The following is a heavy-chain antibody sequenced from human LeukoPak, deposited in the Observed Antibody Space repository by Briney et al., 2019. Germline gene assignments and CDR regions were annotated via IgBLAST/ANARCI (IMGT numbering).Heavy chain of an antibody. CDR1: GGSVSSGSYY. V-gene: IGHV4-61*01. Sequence: SETLSLTCTVSGGSVSSGSYYWRWIRQPPGKGLEWIGYIYYSGSTNYNPSLKSRVTISVDTSKNQFSLKLSSVTAADTAVYYCARDIISGDFWSASGGMDVWGQGTTVTVSS. CDR3: ARDIISGDFWSASGGMDV. J-gene: IGHJ6*02. CDR2: IYYSGST. D-gene: IGHD3-3*01.